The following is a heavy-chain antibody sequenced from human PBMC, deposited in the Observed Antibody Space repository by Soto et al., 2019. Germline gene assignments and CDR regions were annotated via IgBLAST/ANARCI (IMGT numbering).Heavy chain of an antibody. CDR2: ISHSGTT. D-gene: IGHD3-22*01. J-gene: IGHJ3*02. CDR1: GGSISSVVSS. V-gene: IGHV4-30-2*01. Sequence: PSETLSLTCAVSGGSISSVVSSWSWIRQPPGKGLEWIGYISHSGTTYYNPSLKSRVTISVDRSKNQFSLKLSSVTAADTAVYYCARVGDYYDTSGQDDAFDIWGQGTMVT. CDR3: ARVGDYYDTSGQDDAFDI.